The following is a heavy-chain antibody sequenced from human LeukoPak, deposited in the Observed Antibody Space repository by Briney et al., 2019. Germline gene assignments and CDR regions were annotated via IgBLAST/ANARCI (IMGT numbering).Heavy chain of an antibody. Sequence: ASVKVSCKASGFTFSNFGITWVRQAPGQGLEWMGWIGADNGNTQSAQKFQGRVTMTTDTSTSTAYLHLRALRSDDTAVYYCARALGYCIGPSCPAQYNWFDPWGQGTLVTVSS. CDR1: GFTFSNFG. J-gene: IGHJ5*02. CDR2: IGADNGNT. D-gene: IGHD2-2*01. V-gene: IGHV1-18*01. CDR3: ARALGYCIGPSCPAQYNWFDP.